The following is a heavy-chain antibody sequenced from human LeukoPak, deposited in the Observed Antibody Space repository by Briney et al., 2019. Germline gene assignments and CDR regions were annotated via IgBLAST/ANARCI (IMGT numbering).Heavy chain of an antibody. CDR3: AKERLSSGYFDY. J-gene: IGHJ4*02. D-gene: IGHD3-22*01. Sequence: GGSLRHSCAASGFTFSTYAMSWVRQAPGKGLEWVSAISGSGGRTYYADSVKGRFTISRDNSKNTLYLQMNSLRAEDTAVYYCAKERLSSGYFDYWGQGTLVTVSS. V-gene: IGHV3-23*01. CDR2: ISGSGGRT. CDR1: GFTFSTYA.